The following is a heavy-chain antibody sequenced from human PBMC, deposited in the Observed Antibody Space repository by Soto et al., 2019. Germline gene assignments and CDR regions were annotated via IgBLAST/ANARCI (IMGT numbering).Heavy chain of an antibody. CDR2: ISSSSSYI. V-gene: IGHV3-21*01. Sequence: EVQLVESGGGLVKPGGSLRLSCAASGFTFSSYSMNWVRQAPGKGLEWVSSISSSSSYIYYADSVKGRFTISRDNAKNSLYLQMNSLRAEDTAVYYCARDALAYCGGDCYSDYWGQGTLVTVSS. CDR3: ARDALAYCGGDCYSDY. J-gene: IGHJ4*02. D-gene: IGHD2-21*02. CDR1: GFTFSSYS.